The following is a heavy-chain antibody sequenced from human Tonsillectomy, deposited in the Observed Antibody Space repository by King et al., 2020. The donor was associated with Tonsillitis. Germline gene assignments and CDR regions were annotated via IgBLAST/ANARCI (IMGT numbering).Heavy chain of an antibody. Sequence: QLVQSGAEVKKPGESLKISCKGSGYSFTSYWIGWVRQMPGKGLEWMGIIYPGDSDTRYSPSFQGQVTISADKSISTAYLQWSSLKASDTAMYYCARHVDIVATIVFGLAFDIWGQGTMVTVSS. CDR3: ARHVDIVATIVFGLAFDI. J-gene: IGHJ3*02. CDR1: GYSFTSYW. CDR2: IYPGDSDT. V-gene: IGHV5-51*01. D-gene: IGHD5-12*01.